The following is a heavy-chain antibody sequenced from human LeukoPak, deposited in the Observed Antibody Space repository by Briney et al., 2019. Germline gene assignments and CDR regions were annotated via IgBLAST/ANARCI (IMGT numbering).Heavy chain of an antibody. J-gene: IGHJ4*02. CDR3: ARDGGQTASLFDY. CDR1: GFTFSAYS. Sequence: GGSLRLSCAASGFTFSAYSMNWVRQAPGKGLEWVSYISASSATIYYADSVKGRFTISRDNAKNSLDLQMNSLRDEDAAVYYCARDGGQTASLFDYWGQGTLVTSST. CDR2: ISASSATI. V-gene: IGHV3-48*02. D-gene: IGHD2-21*02.